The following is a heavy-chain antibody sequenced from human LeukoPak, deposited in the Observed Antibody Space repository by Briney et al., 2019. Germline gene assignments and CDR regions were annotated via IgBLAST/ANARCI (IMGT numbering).Heavy chain of an antibody. V-gene: IGHV3-7*01. CDR3: ARDRIFGVVIGSWQNFDY. Sequence: PGGSLRLSCAASGFTFSSYWMSWVRQAPGKGLEWVAIIKQDGSEKYYVDSVKGRFTISRDNAKNSLYLQMNSLRAEDTAVYYCARDRIFGVVIGSWQNFDYWGQGTLVTVSS. CDR1: GFTFSSYW. CDR2: IKQDGSEK. D-gene: IGHD3-3*01. J-gene: IGHJ4*02.